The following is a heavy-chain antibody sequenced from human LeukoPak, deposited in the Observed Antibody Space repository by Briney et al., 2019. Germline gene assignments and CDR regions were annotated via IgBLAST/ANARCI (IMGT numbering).Heavy chain of an antibody. CDR2: IIPILGIA. V-gene: IGHV1-69*04. CDR3: ARSGGGYFQH. J-gene: IGHJ1*01. CDR1: GGTFSSYA. D-gene: IGHD2-15*01. Sequence: GASVKVSCKASGGTFSSYAISWVRQAPRQGLEWMGRIIPILGIANYAQKFQGRVTITADKSTSTAYMELSSLRSEDTAVYYCARSGGGYFQHWGQGTLVTVSS.